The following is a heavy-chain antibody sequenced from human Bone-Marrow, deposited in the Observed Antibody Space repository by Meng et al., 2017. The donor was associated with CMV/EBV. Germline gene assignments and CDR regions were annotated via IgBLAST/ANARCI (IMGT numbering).Heavy chain of an antibody. CDR2: IYYSART. V-gene: IGHV4-39*07. J-gene: IGHJ4*02. CDR1: GGPISSSNSY. D-gene: IGHD3-16*02. Sequence: SETLALPCTAPGGPISSSNSYWGWLRQPPGEGLERIGSIYYSARTYHNPSFKSRATISVDKSKNQFSLRLGSVTAADTAMFYCARGRGDIGGWDYYLDFWGQGTLVTVSS. CDR3: ARGRGDIGGWDYYLDF.